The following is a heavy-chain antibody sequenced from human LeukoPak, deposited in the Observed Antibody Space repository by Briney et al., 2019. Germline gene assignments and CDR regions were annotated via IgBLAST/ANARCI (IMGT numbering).Heavy chain of an antibody. Sequence: SVKVSFKASRFTFISSGMQWVRQARGQRLEWIGWIVVGSGNTNYAQKFQERVTITRDMSTSTAYMELSSLRSEDTAVYYCAAPRRGPHTLMDPRDAFDIWGQGTMVTVSS. J-gene: IGHJ3*02. D-gene: IGHD5-18*01. CDR2: IVVGSGNT. V-gene: IGHV1-58*02. CDR1: RFTFISSG. CDR3: AAPRRGPHTLMDPRDAFDI.